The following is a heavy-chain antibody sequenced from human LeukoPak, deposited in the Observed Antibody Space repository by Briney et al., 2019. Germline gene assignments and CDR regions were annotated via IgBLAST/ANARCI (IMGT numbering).Heavy chain of an antibody. D-gene: IGHD6-13*01. CDR2: IYHSGST. J-gene: IGHJ3*02. V-gene: IGHV4-30-2*01. Sequence: SETLSLTCAVSGGSISSGGYSWSWIRQPPGKGLEWIGYIYHSGSTYYNPSLKSRVTISVDRSKNQFSLKLSSVTAADTAVYYCARVGYQGALDIWGQGTMVTVSS. CDR1: GGSISSGGYS. CDR3: ARVGYQGALDI.